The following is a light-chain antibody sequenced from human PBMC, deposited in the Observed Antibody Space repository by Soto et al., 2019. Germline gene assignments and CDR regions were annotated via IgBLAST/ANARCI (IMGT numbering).Light chain of an antibody. Sequence: QSVLTQPPSASGTPGQRIPISCSGSSSNIGSHTVNWHQQVPGTAPKLLIYSNNERPSGVPDRFSGSKSGTSASLAISGLQSGDEADYYCAAWDDSLNGVIFGGGTQLTVL. CDR1: SSNIGSHT. CDR2: SNN. CDR3: AAWDDSLNGVI. V-gene: IGLV1-44*01. J-gene: IGLJ2*01.